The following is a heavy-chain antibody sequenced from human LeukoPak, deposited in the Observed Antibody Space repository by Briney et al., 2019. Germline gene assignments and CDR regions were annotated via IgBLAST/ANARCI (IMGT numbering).Heavy chain of an antibody. J-gene: IGHJ4*02. CDR1: GGSFSGYS. V-gene: IGHV4-34*01. CDR3: ARNGDLCIDY. D-gene: IGHD4-17*01. Sequence: PSETLSLTCAVYGGSFSGYSWTWIRQPPGKGLEWIGDINHSGSTNYNPSLKSRVTISVDESKNQFSLKLSSVTAADTAVYYCARNGDLCIDYWGQGTLVTVSS. CDR2: INHSGST.